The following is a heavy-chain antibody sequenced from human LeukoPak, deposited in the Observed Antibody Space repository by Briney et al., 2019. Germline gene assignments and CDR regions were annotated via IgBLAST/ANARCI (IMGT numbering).Heavy chain of an antibody. J-gene: IGHJ5*02. CDR2: IIPIFGTA. CDR3: ARLTRDSSGYYLYWFDP. V-gene: IGHV1-69*13. Sequence: SVKVSCKASGGTFSSYAISWVRQAPGQGLEWMGGIIPIFGTANYAQKFQGRVTITADESTSTAYMELSSLRSEDTAVYYCARLTRDSSGYYLYWFDPWGQGTLVTISS. D-gene: IGHD3-22*01. CDR1: GGTFSSYA.